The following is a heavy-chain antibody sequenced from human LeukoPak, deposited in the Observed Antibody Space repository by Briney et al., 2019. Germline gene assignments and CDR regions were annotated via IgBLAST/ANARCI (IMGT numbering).Heavy chain of an antibody. J-gene: IGHJ6*02. V-gene: IGHV3-7*01. CDR1: GFTFSTYW. CDR3: ARDTSYYCSSTSCYFGAYYYYGMDV. D-gene: IGHD2-2*01. CDR2: IKHDGSEK. Sequence: GGSLRLSCAASGFTFSTYWMNWVRQAPGKGLEWVANIKHDGSEKYYVDSVMGRFTISRDNAKNSLYLQMNSLRAEDTAVYYCARDTSYYCSSTSCYFGAYYYYGMDVWGQGTTVTVSS.